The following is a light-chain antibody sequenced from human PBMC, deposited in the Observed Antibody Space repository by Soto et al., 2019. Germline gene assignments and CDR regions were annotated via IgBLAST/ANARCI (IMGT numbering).Light chain of an antibody. V-gene: IGKV1-33*01. J-gene: IGKJ2*01. CDR2: DTS. Sequence: DIQMTQSPSSLSASVGDRVTITCQASQDIKTSLHGYQQNPGKAPKLLIYDTSILGTGVTLRFSGSVSVTNFIFTINSMQPEDFATYYCQQYDNLPHTFGQGTKLEIK. CDR3: QQYDNLPHT. CDR1: QDIKTS.